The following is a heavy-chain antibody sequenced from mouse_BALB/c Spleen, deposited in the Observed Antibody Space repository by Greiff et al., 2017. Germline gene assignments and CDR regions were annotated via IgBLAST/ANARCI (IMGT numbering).Heavy chain of an antibody. J-gene: IGHJ3*01. CDR1: GYSFTSSW. V-gene: IGHV1-61*01. D-gene: IGHD2-1*01. CDR2: INPSDSET. Sequence: QVQLQQPGAELVRPGASVKLSCKASGYSFTSSWMNWVKQRPGQGLEWIGMINPSDSETRLNQKFKDKATLTVDKSSSTAYMQLSSPTSEDSAFYYCAGADYGNKEFADWGQGTLVTVSA. CDR3: AGADYGNKEFAD.